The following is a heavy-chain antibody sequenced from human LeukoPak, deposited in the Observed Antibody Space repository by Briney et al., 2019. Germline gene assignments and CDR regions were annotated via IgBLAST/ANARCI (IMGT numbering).Heavy chain of an antibody. D-gene: IGHD1-26*01. Sequence: GGSLRLSCAASGFTFSSYSMNWVRQAPGKGLEWVSSISSSSSYIYYADSVKGRFTISRDNSKNTLYLQMNSLRAEDTAVYYCARAPLYRPNDHWGQGTLVTVSS. CDR3: ARAPLYRPNDH. CDR1: GFTFSSYS. V-gene: IGHV3-21*01. CDR2: ISSSSSYI. J-gene: IGHJ4*02.